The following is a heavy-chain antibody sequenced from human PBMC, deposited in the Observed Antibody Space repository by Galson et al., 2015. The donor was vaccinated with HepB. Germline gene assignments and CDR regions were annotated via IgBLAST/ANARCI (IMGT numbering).Heavy chain of an antibody. Sequence: CAISGDSVSSNSAAWNWIRQSPSRGLEWLGRTYYRSKWYNDYAVSVKSRITINPDTSKNQFSLQLNSVTPEDTAVYYCARVIAVAGSYYFDYWGQGTLVTVSS. D-gene: IGHD6-19*01. V-gene: IGHV6-1*01. CDR1: GDSVSSNSAA. CDR3: ARVIAVAGSYYFDY. CDR2: TYYRSKWYN. J-gene: IGHJ4*02.